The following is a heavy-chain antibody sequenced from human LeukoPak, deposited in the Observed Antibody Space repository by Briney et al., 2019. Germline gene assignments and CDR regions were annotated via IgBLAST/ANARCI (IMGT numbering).Heavy chain of an antibody. CDR3: ARGQSLDY. J-gene: IGHJ4*02. CDR2: INHSGST. Sequence: PSETLSLTCAVYGGSFSGYYWSWIRQPPGKGLEWIGEINHSGSTNYNPSLKSRVTISVDTSKNQFSLKLSSVTAADTAVYYCARGQSLDYWGQGTLVTVSS. V-gene: IGHV4-34*01. CDR1: GGSFSGYY.